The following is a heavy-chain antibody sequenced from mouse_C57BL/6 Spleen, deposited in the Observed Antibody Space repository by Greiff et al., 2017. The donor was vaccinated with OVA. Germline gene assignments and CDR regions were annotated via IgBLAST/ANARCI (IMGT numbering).Heavy chain of an antibody. CDR3: ARSGITTVVANFDV. Sequence: VQLQESGAELARPGASVKLSCKASGYTFTSYGISWVKQRTGQGLEWIGEIYPRSGNTYYNEKFKGKATLTADKSSSTAYMELRSLTSEDSAVYFCARSGITTVVANFDVWGTGTTVTVSS. CDR1: GYTFTSYG. CDR2: IYPRSGNT. D-gene: IGHD1-1*01. V-gene: IGHV1-81*01. J-gene: IGHJ1*03.